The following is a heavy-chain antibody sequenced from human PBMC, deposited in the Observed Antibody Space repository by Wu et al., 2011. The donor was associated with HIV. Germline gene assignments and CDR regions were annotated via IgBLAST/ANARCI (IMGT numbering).Heavy chain of an antibody. J-gene: IGHJ5*02. CDR3: ARAITPVEPNDA. CDR2: INPNSGDT. V-gene: IGHV1-2*02. CDR1: GYIFTGSY. Sequence: IVQSGAEVKKPGASLKVSCKTSGYIFTGSYMHWVRQAPGQGLEWVGWINPNSGDTNYAQQFQGRVTMTRDTSIRTAYLELTRLRSDDTALYYCARAITPVEPNDAWGQGTLITVSS. D-gene: IGHD1-1*01.